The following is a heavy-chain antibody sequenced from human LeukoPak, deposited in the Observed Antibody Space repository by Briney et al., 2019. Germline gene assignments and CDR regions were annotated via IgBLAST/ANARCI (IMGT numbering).Heavy chain of an antibody. V-gene: IGHV3-33*01. J-gene: IGHJ4*02. CDR1: GFTFSSYG. Sequence: KPGGSLRLSCAASGFTFSSYGMHWVRQAPGKGLECVALIWYDGSNKYHADSVKGRFTISRDNAKNSLYLQMNSLRAEDTAVYYCARLQLVDYWGQGTLVTVSS. D-gene: IGHD6-13*01. CDR2: IWYDGSNK. CDR3: ARLQLVDY.